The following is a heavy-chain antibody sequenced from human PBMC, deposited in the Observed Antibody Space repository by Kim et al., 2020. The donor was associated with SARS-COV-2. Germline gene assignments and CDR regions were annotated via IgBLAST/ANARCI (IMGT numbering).Heavy chain of an antibody. D-gene: IGHD3-10*01. CDR1: GFTFSSYA. J-gene: IGHJ2*01. Sequence: LSLTCAASGFTFSSYAMTWVRQAPGRGLEWVSSLTSSAGSTFYADSVKGRFTISRDNSQNTLSLQMNSLRAEDTAIYYCARSRGNWYFDLWGRGTLVTVSS. CDR2: LTSSAGST. CDR3: ARSRGNWYFDL. V-gene: IGHV3-23*01.